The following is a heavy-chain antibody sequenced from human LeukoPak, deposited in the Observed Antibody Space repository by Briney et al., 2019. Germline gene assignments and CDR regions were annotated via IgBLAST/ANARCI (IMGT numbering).Heavy chain of an antibody. Sequence: ESGPTLVNPTQTLTLTCTFSGFSLSTSGMCVSWIRQPPWKSLEWLARIDWDDDKYYSTSLKTRLTISKDTSKNQVVLTMTNMDPVDTATYYCARMSYDSSGYYTRTFDYWGQGTLVTVSS. J-gene: IGHJ4*02. CDR1: GFSLSTSGMC. CDR3: ARMSYDSSGYYTRTFDY. CDR2: IDWDDDK. D-gene: IGHD3-22*01. V-gene: IGHV2-70*11.